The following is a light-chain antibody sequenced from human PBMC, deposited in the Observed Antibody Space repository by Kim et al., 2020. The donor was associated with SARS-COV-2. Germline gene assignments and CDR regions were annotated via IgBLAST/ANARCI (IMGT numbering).Light chain of an antibody. CDR1: RSNIGSNT. J-gene: IGLJ3*02. Sequence: GQRVTISCSGSRSNIGSNTVNWYQQFPGTAPQLLIDTDDRRPSGVSDRVSCSKSGTSASLAISALRSEDEADYYCATWDDSLDVWMFGGGTKLTVL. CDR3: ATWDDSLDVWM. CDR2: TDD. V-gene: IGLV1-44*01.